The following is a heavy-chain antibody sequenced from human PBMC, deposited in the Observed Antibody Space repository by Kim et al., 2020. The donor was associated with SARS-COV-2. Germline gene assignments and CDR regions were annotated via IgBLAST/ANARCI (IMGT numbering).Heavy chain of an antibody. J-gene: IGHJ6*03. V-gene: IGHV3-30*18. Sequence: GGSLRLSCAASGFTFSSYGMHWVRQAPGKGLEWVAVISYDGSNKYYADSVKGRFTISRDNSKNTLYLQMNSLRAEDTAVYYCAKAGPDGFRFPMEVWGKG. D-gene: IGHD2-21*01. CDR1: GFTFSSYG. CDR2: ISYDGSNK. CDR3: AKAGPDGFRFPMEV.